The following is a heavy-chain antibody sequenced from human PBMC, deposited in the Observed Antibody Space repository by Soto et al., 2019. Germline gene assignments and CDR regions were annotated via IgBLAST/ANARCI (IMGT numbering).Heavy chain of an antibody. CDR2: IYPGDSDT. D-gene: IGHD3-16*01. CDR1: GYTFTSYW. V-gene: IGHV5-51*01. J-gene: IGHJ3*02. Sequence: GESLKTSCKGSGYTFTSYWIGCVSQMPGKGLERIGIIYPGDSDTRYSPSFQGQVTISDDKTISTAYLQWSSVKASDTDMYYCAIHRPPFGSVETGGRAFDIWGQGTMVTVSS. CDR3: AIHRPPFGSVETGGRAFDI.